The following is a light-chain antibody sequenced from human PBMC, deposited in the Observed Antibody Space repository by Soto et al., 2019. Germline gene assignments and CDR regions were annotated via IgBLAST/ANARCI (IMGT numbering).Light chain of an antibody. Sequence: QSAPTQPPSASGSPGQSATISCTGTSSDVGGYNYVSWYQQYPGKAPKLMIYEVSKRPSGVPDRFSGSKSGNTASLTVSGLQAEDEADYYCSSYAGSSTWVFGGGTKADRP. V-gene: IGLV2-8*01. J-gene: IGLJ2*01. CDR2: EVS. CDR1: SSDVGGYNY. CDR3: SSYAGSSTWV.